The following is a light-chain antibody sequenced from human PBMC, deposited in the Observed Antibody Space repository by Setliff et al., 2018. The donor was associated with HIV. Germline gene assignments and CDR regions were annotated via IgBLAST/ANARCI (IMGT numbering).Light chain of an antibody. CDR1: SSDVGGYNY. J-gene: IGLJ2*01. CDR3: SSYTSSSTLV. CDR2: DVS. Sequence: PRTHPAPGPGSPGQTITISCTGTSSDVGGYNYVSWYQPHPGKAPKLMIYDVSKRPSGVSNRFSGSKSGNTASLTISGLQAEDEADYYCSSYTSSSTLVFGGGTKVTVL. V-gene: IGLV2-14*01.